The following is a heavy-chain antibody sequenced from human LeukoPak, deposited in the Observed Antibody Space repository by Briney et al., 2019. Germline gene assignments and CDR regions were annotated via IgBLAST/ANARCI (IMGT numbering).Heavy chain of an antibody. CDR2: INHSGST. Sequence: PSETLSLTCAVYGGSFSGYYWSWIRQPPGKGLEWIGEINHSGSTNYNPSLKSRVTISVDTSKNKFSLKLSSVTAADTAVYYCARGWGYCSSTSCYKIGYYYYGMDVWGQGTTVTVSS. D-gene: IGHD2-2*02. J-gene: IGHJ6*02. CDR1: GGSFSGYY. CDR3: ARGWGYCSSTSCYKIGYYYYGMDV. V-gene: IGHV4-34*01.